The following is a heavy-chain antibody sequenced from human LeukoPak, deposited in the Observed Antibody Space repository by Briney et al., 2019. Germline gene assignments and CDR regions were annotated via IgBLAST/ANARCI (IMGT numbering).Heavy chain of an antibody. D-gene: IGHD6-13*01. J-gene: IGHJ4*02. CDR1: GFTFDDYA. V-gene: IGHV3-43D*03. CDR2: ITWDGDST. CDR3: AKGTSSWHEFDS. Sequence: GGSLRLSCAASGFTFDDYAMHWVRQAPGKGLEWLSLITWDGDSTYYADSVKGRFTISRDNSKNYLYLQMNSLRAEDTALYYCAKGTSSWHEFDSWGQGTLVTVSS.